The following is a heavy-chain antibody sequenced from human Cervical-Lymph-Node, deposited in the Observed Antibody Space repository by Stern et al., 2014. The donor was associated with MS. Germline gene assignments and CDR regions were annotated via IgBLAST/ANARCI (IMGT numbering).Heavy chain of an antibody. J-gene: IGHJ4*02. D-gene: IGHD3-16*02. CDR1: GGSISSGGYY. Sequence: QVQLQESGPALVKPSQTLSLTCTVSGGSISSGGYYWSWIRQHPGKGLEWIGYIYYSGSTSYSPSLKSRVTISLDTSKSQFSLKLSSVTAADTAVYYCAKYRVFGGVIVVDYWGQGTLVTVSS. V-gene: IGHV4-31*03. CDR2: IYYSGST. CDR3: AKYRVFGGVIVVDY.